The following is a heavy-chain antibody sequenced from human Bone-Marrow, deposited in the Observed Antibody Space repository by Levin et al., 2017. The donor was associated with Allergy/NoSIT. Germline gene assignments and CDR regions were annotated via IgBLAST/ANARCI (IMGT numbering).Heavy chain of an antibody. CDR2: IYPDDSDD. Sequence: GGSLRLSCKVSGYTFTTYWIDWVRQMPGKGLEWMGTIYPDDSDDRYSQSVQGQVTISVDKSLSTAYLQWSSLKASDTAVYYCARHGSGYNKRQYDYWGQGTLVTVSS. CDR3: ARHGSGYNKRQYDY. J-gene: IGHJ4*02. V-gene: IGHV5-51*01. D-gene: IGHD1-1*01. CDR1: GYTFTTYW.